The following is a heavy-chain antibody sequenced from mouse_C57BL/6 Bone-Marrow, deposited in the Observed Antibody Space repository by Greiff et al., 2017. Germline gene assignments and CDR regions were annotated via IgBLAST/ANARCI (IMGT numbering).Heavy chain of an antibody. CDR1: GFTFSDYY. J-gene: IGHJ4*01. Sequence: EVKVEESGGGLVQPGGSLKLSCAASGFTFSDYYMYWVRQTPEKRLEWVAYISNGGGSTYYPDTVKGRFTISRDNAKNTLYLQMSRLKSEDTAMYYCAGHYYGSSPSYYAMDYWGQGTSVTVSS. CDR3: AGHYYGSSPSYYAMDY. V-gene: IGHV5-12*01. D-gene: IGHD1-1*01. CDR2: ISNGGGST.